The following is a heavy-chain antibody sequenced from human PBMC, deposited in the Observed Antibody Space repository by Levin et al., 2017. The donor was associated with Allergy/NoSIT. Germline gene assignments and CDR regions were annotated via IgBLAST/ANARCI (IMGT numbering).Heavy chain of an antibody. V-gene: IGHV1-18*01. CDR2: ISAYNGNT. Sequence: WASVKVSCKASGYTFNRYGVSWVRQAPGQGLEWMGWISAYNGNTNSAQKFQGRLTMTTDSSTSTAYMELRSLRSDDTAVYYCARHQLADGYNWFDPWGQGTLVTVSS. D-gene: IGHD1-1*01. J-gene: IGHJ5*02. CDR3: ARHQLADGYNWFDP. CDR1: GYTFNRYG.